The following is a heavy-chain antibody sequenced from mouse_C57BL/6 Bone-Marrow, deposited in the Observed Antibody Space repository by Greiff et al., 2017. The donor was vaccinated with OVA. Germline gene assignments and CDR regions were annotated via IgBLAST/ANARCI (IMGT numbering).Heavy chain of an antibody. D-gene: IGHD1-1*01. V-gene: IGHV1-76*01. CDR1: GYTFPDYY. Sequence: VQLQQSGAELVRPGASVKLSCKASGYTFPDYYINWVKQRPGQGLEWIARIYPGSGNTYYNEKFKGKATLTAEESSSTAYMQLSSLTSEDSAVYFCARADYYGSSYDAMDYWGQGTSVTVSS. CDR2: IYPGSGNT. J-gene: IGHJ4*01. CDR3: ARADYYGSSYDAMDY.